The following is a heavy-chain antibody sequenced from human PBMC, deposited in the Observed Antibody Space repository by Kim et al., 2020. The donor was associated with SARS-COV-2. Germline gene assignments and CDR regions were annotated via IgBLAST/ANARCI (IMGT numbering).Heavy chain of an antibody. CDR1: GFSISPYA. Sequence: GGSLRLSCAASGFSISPYAMHWVRQAPGKGLKWVSFISFDETETYYADSVKGRFTVSRNNSNNTLYLHLSSLRPEDTAVYYCARLMTRGGYSYPHGMDVWGQGTTVIVSS. V-gene: IGHV3-30*04. CDR2: ISFDETET. CDR3: ARLMTRGGYSYPHGMDV. J-gene: IGHJ6*02. D-gene: IGHD5-18*01.